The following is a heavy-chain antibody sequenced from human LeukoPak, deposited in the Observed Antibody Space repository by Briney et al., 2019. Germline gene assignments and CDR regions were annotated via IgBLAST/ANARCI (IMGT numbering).Heavy chain of an antibody. CDR3: ARGAGIAVAEHFDY. CDR1: GFTFSTYG. Sequence: PGGSLRLSCAASGFTFSTYGMSWVRQAPGKGLEWVAVISYDGSNKYYADSVKGRFTISRDNSKNTLYLQMNSLRAEDTAVYYCARGAGIAVAEHFDYWGQGTLVTVSS. D-gene: IGHD6-19*01. V-gene: IGHV3-30*03. J-gene: IGHJ4*02. CDR2: ISYDGSNK.